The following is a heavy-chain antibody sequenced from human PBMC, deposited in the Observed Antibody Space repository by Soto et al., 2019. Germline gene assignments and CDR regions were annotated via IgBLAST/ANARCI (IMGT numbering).Heavy chain of an antibody. V-gene: IGHV3-7*04. CDR1: GFSFSSYW. CDR3: ARGAGSYFRRVVGAFDI. J-gene: IGHJ3*02. Sequence: GGSLRLSCAASGFSFSSYWMTWVRQAPGKGLEWVANIKQDGSEKFYVDSVKGRFTISRDNAKNSLYLQMNSLRAEDTAVYYCARGAGSYFRRVVGAFDIWGQGTMVTVS. D-gene: IGHD3-10*01. CDR2: IKQDGSEK.